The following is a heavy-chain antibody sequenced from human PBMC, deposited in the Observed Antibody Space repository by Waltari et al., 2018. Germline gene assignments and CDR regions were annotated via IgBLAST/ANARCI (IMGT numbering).Heavy chain of an antibody. CDR3: ARDGGWGPGAFDI. V-gene: IGHV3-53*02. D-gene: IGHD3-16*01. CDR2: ISSGGSK. Sequence: EVQLVETGGGLIQPGGSLRLSCAASGFTVSSNYMSWVRQAPGKGLEWVSVISSGGSKYYANSGKGRFTIPRENSKNTLYLQMNSLRAEDTAVYYCARDGGWGPGAFDIWGQGTMVTVSS. CDR1: GFTVSSNY. J-gene: IGHJ3*02.